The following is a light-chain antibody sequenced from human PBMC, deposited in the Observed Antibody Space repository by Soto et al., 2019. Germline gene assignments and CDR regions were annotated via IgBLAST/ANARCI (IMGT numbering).Light chain of an antibody. J-gene: IGKJ3*01. CDR3: QQYNNWPPREFT. V-gene: IGKV3-15*01. CDR1: QSVSSN. CDR2: GAS. Sequence: EIVMTQSPATLSVSPGERATLSCRASQSVSSNLAWYQQKPGQAPRLLIYGASTRATGIPARFSGSGSGTEFTLIISSLQSEDFAVYYCQQYNNWPPREFTFGPGTKVDIK.